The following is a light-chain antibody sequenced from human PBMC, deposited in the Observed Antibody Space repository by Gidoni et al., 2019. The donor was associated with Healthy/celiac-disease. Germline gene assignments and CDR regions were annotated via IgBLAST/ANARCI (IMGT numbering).Light chain of an antibody. V-gene: IGLV2-14*01. CDR2: EVS. CDR3: SSYTSSSTLDWV. CDR1: SSDVGGYNY. Sequence: QSALTQPASVSGSPGQSITIPCTGTSSDVGGYNYVSWYQQHPGNAPKLMIYEVSNRPAGVSNRFSGSKSGNTASLTISGLQAEDEADYYCSSYTSSSTLDWVFGGGTKLTVL. J-gene: IGLJ3*02.